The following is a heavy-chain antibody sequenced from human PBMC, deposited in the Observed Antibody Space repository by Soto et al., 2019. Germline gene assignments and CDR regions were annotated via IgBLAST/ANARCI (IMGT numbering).Heavy chain of an antibody. CDR1: GGSIRSYY. Sequence: SETLSLTCTVSGGSIRSYYWSWIRQPPGKGLEWIGYIYYSGSTNYNPSLKSRVTISVDTSKNQFSLKLSSVTAADTAVYYCARVSNLVGATGFDYWGQGTLVTVSS. J-gene: IGHJ4*02. CDR3: ARVSNLVGATGFDY. CDR2: IYYSGST. V-gene: IGHV4-59*01. D-gene: IGHD1-26*01.